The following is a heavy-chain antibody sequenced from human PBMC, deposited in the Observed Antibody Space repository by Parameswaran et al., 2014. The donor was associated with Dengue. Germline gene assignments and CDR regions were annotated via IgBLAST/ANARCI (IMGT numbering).Heavy chain of an antibody. CDR2: SNAGNGNT. V-gene: IGHV1-3*02. Sequence: ASVKVSCKASGYTFTSYAMHWVRQAPGQRLEWMGWSNAGNGNTKYSQEFQGRVTMTTDTSTSTAYMELRSLRSDDMAVYYCVRDSLLGSGYYIFDYWGQGTLVTVSS. J-gene: IGHJ4*02. CDR1: GYTFTSYA. D-gene: IGHD3-3*01. CDR3: VRDSLLGSGYYIFDY.